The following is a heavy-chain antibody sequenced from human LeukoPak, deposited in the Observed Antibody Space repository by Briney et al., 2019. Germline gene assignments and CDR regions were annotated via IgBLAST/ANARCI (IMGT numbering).Heavy chain of an antibody. CDR1: GFTFSSYG. CDR3: ARDHSGWPLDY. V-gene: IGHV3-33*01. J-gene: IGHJ4*02. CDR2: IWYDGSNK. D-gene: IGHD6-19*01. Sequence: GGSLRLSCAASGFTFSSYGMHWVRQAPGKGLEWVAVIWYDGSNKYYADSVKGRFTISRDNSKNTLYLQMNSLRAEDTAVYYCARDHSGWPLDYWGQGTLVTVSS.